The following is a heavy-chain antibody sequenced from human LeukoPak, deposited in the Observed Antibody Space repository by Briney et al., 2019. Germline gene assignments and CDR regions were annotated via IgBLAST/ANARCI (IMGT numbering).Heavy chain of an antibody. CDR3: ARANWGHPMYYFDY. Sequence: GGSLRLSCAASGFTVSSNYMSWVRQAPGKGLEWVSIIYSGGSTYYADSVKGRFTISRDNSKNTLYLQMNSLRAEDTAVYYCARANWGHPMYYFDYWGQGTLVTLSS. J-gene: IGHJ4*02. CDR2: IYSGGST. V-gene: IGHV3-66*01. D-gene: IGHD7-27*01. CDR1: GFTVSSNY.